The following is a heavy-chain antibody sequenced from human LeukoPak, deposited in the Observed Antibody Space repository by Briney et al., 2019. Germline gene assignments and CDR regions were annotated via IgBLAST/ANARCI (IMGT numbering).Heavy chain of an antibody. CDR2: ISKSGST. Sequence: SETLSLTCTVSGGSISDYDWSWIRQPPEKGLEWIGCISKSGSTNYNPSLKSRVTISVDTSKSQFSLKLSSVTAADTAVYYCAKNTWLGGTWGQGALVTVSS. CDR3: AKNTWLGGT. V-gene: IGHV4-59*01. J-gene: IGHJ4*02. CDR1: GGSISDYD. D-gene: IGHD6-19*01.